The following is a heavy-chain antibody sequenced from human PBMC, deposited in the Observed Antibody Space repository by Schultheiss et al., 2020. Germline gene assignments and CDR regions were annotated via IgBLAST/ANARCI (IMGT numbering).Heavy chain of an antibody. CDR1: GYTFTGYY. CDR2: INPSSGGT. J-gene: IGHJ6*02. CDR3: ARDYYGSQTYWGYYYYGLDV. D-gene: IGHD3-10*01. Sequence: ASVKVSCKASGYTFTGYYIHWVRQAPGQGLEWMGWINPSSGGTDYEQKFQGRVTMTTDTSISTAFMELTSLTSDDTAVYYCARDYYGSQTYWGYYYYGLDVWGQGTTVTVSS. V-gene: IGHV1-2*02.